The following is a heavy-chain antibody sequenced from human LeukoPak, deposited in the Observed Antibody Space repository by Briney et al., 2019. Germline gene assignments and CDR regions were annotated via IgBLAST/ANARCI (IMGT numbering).Heavy chain of an antibody. CDR3: ARSGGYCSGGSCYYYYYYGMDV. V-gene: IGHV3-30-3*01. D-gene: IGHD2-15*01. CDR2: ISYDGSNK. J-gene: IGHJ6*02. Sequence: GGSLRLSCAASGFTFSSYAMHWVRQAPSKGLEWVAVISYDGSNKYYADSVKGRFTISRDNSKNTLYLQMNSLRAEDTAVYYCARSGGYCSGGSCYYYYYYGMDVWGQGTTVTVSS. CDR1: GFTFSSYA.